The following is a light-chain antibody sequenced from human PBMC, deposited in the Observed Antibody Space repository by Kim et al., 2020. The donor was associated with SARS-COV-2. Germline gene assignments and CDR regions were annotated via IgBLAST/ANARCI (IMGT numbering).Light chain of an antibody. CDR3: AAWDDSLNAVV. CDR1: SSNIGNNA. J-gene: IGLJ2*01. CDR2: YDD. Sequence: QRGTISCSGSSSNIGNNAVNWYQQLPGKAPKLLIYYDDLLPSGVSDRFSGSKSGTSASLAISGLQSEDEADYYCAAWDDSLNAVVFGGGTQLTVL. V-gene: IGLV1-36*01.